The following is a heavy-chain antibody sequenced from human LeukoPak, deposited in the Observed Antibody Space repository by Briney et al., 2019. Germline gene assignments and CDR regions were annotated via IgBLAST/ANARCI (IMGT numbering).Heavy chain of an antibody. D-gene: IGHD3-22*01. CDR2: IRSKAYGGTT. CDR1: GFSFGDYV. V-gene: IGHV3-49*04. J-gene: IGHJ4*02. CDR3: TRERPTYYYDSSGLFDY. Sequence: GGSLRLSCTASGFSFGDYVMSWVRQAPGKGLEWVGFIRSKAYGGTTEYAASVKGRFTISRDDSESIAYLQMNSLKTEDTAVYYCTRERPTYYYDSSGLFDYWGQGTLVTVSS.